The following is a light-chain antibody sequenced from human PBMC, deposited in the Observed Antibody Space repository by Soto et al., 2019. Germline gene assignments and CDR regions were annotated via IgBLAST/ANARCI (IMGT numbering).Light chain of an antibody. CDR3: QQSYDTVWT. CDR1: QSIVSY. CDR2: AAS. J-gene: IGKJ1*01. Sequence: DIQMTQSPSSLSASAGDRVTITCRASQSIVSYLYWYQQKPGKAPNLLIYAASSLQSGVPSRFSGSGSGTDFTLTISSLQPEDFATYYCQQSYDTVWTFGRGTKVEIK. V-gene: IGKV1-39*01.